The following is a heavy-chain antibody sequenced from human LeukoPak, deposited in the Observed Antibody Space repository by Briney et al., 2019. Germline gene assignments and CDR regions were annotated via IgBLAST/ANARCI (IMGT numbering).Heavy chain of an antibody. CDR2: IYSGGTT. Sequence: GGSLRLSCAASGFTFNTYGMHWVRQASGKGLEWVSVIYSGGTTYYANSVKGRFTISRDSSKNTMYLQMNSLRVEDTAMYYCGRDVGPWGQGTLVTVSS. CDR1: GFTFNTYG. J-gene: IGHJ5*02. V-gene: IGHV3-53*01. CDR3: GRDVGP.